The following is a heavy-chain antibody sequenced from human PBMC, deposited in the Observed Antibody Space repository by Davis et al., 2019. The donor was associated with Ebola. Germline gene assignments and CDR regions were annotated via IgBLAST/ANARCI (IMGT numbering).Heavy chain of an antibody. Sequence: GGSLRLSCAASGFTFSDYYMSWIRQAPGKGLEWVSYISSSGSTIYYADSVKGRFTISRDNSKNTLYLQMNSLRAEDTALYYCAKDIERGIKIFGVVTAEGMDVWGQGTTVTVSS. V-gene: IGHV3-11*01. D-gene: IGHD3-3*01. CDR3: AKDIERGIKIFGVVTAEGMDV. CDR1: GFTFSDYY. CDR2: ISSSGSTI. J-gene: IGHJ6*02.